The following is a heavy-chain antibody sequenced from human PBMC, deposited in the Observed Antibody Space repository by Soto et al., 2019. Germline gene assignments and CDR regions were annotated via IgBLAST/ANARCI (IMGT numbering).Heavy chain of an antibody. V-gene: IGHV1-2*04. CDR1: GYTFTGYY. CDR2: INPNSGGT. CDR3: ARVCPNPTSCYDTGDYYYMDV. Sequence: ASVKVSCKASGYTFTGYYMHWVRQAPGQGLEWMGWINPNSGGTNYAQKFQGWVTMTRDASISTAYMELSSLRSEDTAVYYCARVCPNPTSCYDTGDYYYMDVWGKGTTVTVSS. D-gene: IGHD2-2*01. J-gene: IGHJ6*03.